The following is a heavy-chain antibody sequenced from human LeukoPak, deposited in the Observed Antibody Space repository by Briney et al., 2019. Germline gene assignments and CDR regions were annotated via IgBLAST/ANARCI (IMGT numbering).Heavy chain of an antibody. J-gene: IGHJ5*02. CDR3: ARLGSYSDH. V-gene: IGHV4-4*09. CDR1: DGSISSYY. D-gene: IGHD1-26*01. Sequence: PSETLSLTCSVSDGSISSYYWSWIRQPPGKGLEWIGYIHSSGSTHYNPSLKSRVTTSLDTSKNQFSLKLSSVTAADTAVYYYARLGSYSDHWGQGTLVTVSS. CDR2: IHSSGST.